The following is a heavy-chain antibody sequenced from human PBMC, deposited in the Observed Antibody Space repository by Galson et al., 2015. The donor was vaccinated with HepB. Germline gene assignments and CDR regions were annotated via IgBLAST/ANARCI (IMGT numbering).Heavy chain of an antibody. CDR2: ISGSGGGT. CDR3: AKLIVVVSAAISHSWQDY. D-gene: IGHD2-2*02. V-gene: IGHV3-23*01. CDR1: GFTFSSYA. Sequence: SLRLSCADSGFTFSSYAMSWVRQAPGKGLEWVSAISGSGGGTYYADSVKGRFSISRDNSKNTLYLQMNNLRAEDTAVYFCAKLIVVVSAAISHSWQDYCGQGTLVTVSS. J-gene: IGHJ4*02.